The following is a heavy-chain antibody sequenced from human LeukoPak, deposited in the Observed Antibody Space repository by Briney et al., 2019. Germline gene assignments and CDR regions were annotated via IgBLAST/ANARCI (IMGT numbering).Heavy chain of an antibody. D-gene: IGHD5-18*01. J-gene: IGHJ4*02. Sequence: SETLSLTCTVSGGSISSSSYYWGWIRQPPGKGLEWIGSIYYSGSTYYNPFPKSRVTISVDTSKNQFSLKLSSVTAADTAVYYCARAAEDTAMVKPGFDYWGQGTLVTVSS. CDR3: ARAAEDTAMVKPGFDY. CDR1: GGSISSSSYY. V-gene: IGHV4-39*07. CDR2: IYYSGST.